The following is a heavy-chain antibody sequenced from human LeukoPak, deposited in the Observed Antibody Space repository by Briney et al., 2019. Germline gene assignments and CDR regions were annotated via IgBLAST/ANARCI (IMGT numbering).Heavy chain of an antibody. V-gene: IGHV3-74*01. CDR2: IKSDGST. Sequence: TGGSLRLSCAASGFTFSTNWMHWVRQAPGKGLVWVSRIKSDGSTNYADSVKGRFTISRDNAKNTVSLQMNSLRPEDTGVYYCARVPSEIGGYYPEYFGHWGQGTLVTVSS. CDR1: GFTFSTNW. CDR3: ARVPSEIGGYYPEYFGH. J-gene: IGHJ1*01. D-gene: IGHD3-22*01.